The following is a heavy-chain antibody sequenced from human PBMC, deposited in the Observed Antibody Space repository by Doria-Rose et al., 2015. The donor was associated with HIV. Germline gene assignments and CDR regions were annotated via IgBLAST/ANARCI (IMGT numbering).Heavy chain of an antibody. CDR1: GVSLSSPGMG. V-gene: IGHV2-26*01. J-gene: IGHJ4*02. D-gene: IGHD6-13*01. Sequence: QESGPVLVKPTETLTLTCTVSGVSLSSPGMGVSWIRQPPGKALEWLANIFSDDERSDNTSLKSRLTISRVTSKSQVVLTMTDMDPVDTATYYCARIKSSRWYHKYYFDFWGQGTLVIVSA. CDR2: IFSDDER. CDR3: ARIKSSRWYHKYYFDF.